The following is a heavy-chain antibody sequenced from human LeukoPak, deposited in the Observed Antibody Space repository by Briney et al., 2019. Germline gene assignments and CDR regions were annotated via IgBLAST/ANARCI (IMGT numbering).Heavy chain of an antibody. D-gene: IGHD4-11*01. CDR1: GVSIRSYY. J-gene: IGHJ4*02. CDR2: IYHSRST. CDR3: AKSGGTTVFDF. V-gene: IGHV4-59*01. Sequence: SETLSLTCTVSGVSIRSYYWNWIRQSPGKGLEWIGYIYHSRSTSYNPSLKKRVTISIDTSKNQFSLKLSSVTAADTAVYYCAKSGGTTVFDFWGQGTLVTVSS.